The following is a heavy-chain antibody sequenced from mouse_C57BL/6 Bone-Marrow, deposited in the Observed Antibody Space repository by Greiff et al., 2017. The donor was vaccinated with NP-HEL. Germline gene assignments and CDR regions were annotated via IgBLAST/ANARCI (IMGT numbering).Heavy chain of an antibody. CDR1: GFNIKDDY. V-gene: IGHV14-4*01. CDR3: TTSLYGYDEGYAMDY. CDR2: IDPENGDT. J-gene: IGHJ4*01. Sequence: EVKLMESGAELVRPGASVKLSCTASGFNIKDDYMHWVKQRPEQGLEWIGWIDPENGDTEYASKFQGKAPITADTSSNTAYLQLSSLTSEDTAVYYCTTSLYGYDEGYAMDYWGQGTSVTVSS. D-gene: IGHD2-2*01.